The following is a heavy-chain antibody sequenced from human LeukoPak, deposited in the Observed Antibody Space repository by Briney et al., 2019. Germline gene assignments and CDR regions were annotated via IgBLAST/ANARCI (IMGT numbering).Heavy chain of an antibody. V-gene: IGHV4-61*02. Sequence: SETLSLTCTVSGGSISSGIYYWSWIRQPAGKGLEWIGRIYTSGSTNYNPSLKSRVTISVDTSKNQFSLKLSSVTAADTAVYYCARGDYDQTLFQHWGQGTLVTVSS. D-gene: IGHD3-22*01. CDR1: GGSISSGIYY. CDR3: ARGDYDQTLFQH. CDR2: IYTSGST. J-gene: IGHJ1*01.